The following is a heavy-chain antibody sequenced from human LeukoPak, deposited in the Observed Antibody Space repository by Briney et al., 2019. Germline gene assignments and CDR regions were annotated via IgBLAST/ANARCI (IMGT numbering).Heavy chain of an antibody. Sequence: SETLSLTCAVYGGSFSGYYWSWIRQPPGKGLEWIAEINHSGGTNYNPSLKSRVTISVDTSKNRFSLKLSSVTAADTAVYYCATGRRYCSSTSCYMYYFDYWGQGTLVTVSS. CDR3: ATGRRYCSSTSCYMYYFDY. J-gene: IGHJ4*02. D-gene: IGHD2-2*01. CDR1: GGSFSGYY. CDR2: INHSGGT. V-gene: IGHV4-34*01.